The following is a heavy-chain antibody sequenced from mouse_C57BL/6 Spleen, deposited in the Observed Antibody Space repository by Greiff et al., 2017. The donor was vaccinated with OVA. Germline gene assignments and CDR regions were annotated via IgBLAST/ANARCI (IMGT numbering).Heavy chain of an antibody. J-gene: IGHJ1*03. CDR2: IHPNSGST. Sequence: VQLQQPGAELVKPGASVKLSCKASGYTFTSYWMHWVKQRPGQGLEWIGMIHPNSGSTNYNEKLKSKATLTVDKSSSTAYMQLSSLTSEDAAVYYCAQWGWYFDVWGTGTTVTVSS. V-gene: IGHV1-64*01. CDR1: GYTFTSYW. CDR3: AQWGWYFDV.